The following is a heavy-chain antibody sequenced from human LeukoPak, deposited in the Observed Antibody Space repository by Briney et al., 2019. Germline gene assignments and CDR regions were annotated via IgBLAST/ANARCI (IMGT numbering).Heavy chain of an antibody. CDR2: ISSSSSYI. J-gene: IGHJ3*02. V-gene: IGHV3-21*01. CDR1: GFTFSDYS. CDR3: ARGGYSSTWLYAFDI. D-gene: IGHD6-13*01. Sequence: GGSLRLSCAASGFTFSDYSMNWVRQAPGKGLEWVSSISSSSSYIYYADPVKGRFTISRDNAKNSLYLQMNSLRAEDTALYYCARGGYSSTWLYAFDIWGQGTMVTVSS.